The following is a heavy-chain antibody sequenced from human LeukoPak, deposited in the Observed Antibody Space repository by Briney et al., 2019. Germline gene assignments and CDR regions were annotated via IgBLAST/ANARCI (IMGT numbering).Heavy chain of an antibody. V-gene: IGHV3-NL1*01. CDR3: ARAQYGDPYYFDY. CDR2: ISSSGGST. CDR1: GFTFSSYS. J-gene: IGHJ4*02. D-gene: IGHD4-17*01. Sequence: RAGGSLRLSCAASGFTFSSYSMNWVRQAPGKGLEWVSGISSSGGSTNYADSVKGRFTISRDNSKNTLYLQMNSLRAEDTAVYYCARAQYGDPYYFDYWGQGTLVTVSS.